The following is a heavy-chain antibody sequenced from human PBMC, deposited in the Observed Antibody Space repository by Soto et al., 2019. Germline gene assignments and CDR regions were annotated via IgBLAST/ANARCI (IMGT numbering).Heavy chain of an antibody. CDR3: ARGWGYDSTDYYYAY. D-gene: IGHD3-22*01. Sequence: QVQLVQSGAEVRKPGSSVKVSCKASGGTFSRHAISWVRQAPGQGLEWMGGIIPLFGTGNHAQKFQGRVTIIADESTSTVYMELSSLRSEDTAIYYCARGWGYDSTDYYYAYWGQGTLVIVSS. J-gene: IGHJ4*02. CDR2: IIPLFGTG. CDR1: GGTFSRHA. V-gene: IGHV1-69*01.